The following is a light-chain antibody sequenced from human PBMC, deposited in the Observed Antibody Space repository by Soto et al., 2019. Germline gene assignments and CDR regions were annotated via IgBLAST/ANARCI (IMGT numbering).Light chain of an antibody. CDR1: SSDIGGYKY. J-gene: IGLJ3*02. Sequence: QPMLTYPSSVSGSLGQSTTISCTGTSSDIGGYKYVSWYQQHPGKAPRLIIFEVSDRPSGVSDRFSGSNSGNTASLTISGLQAEDEADYYCTSYSRYRVLVFGGGTKATVL. CDR2: EVS. V-gene: IGLV2-14*01. CDR3: TSYSRYRVLV.